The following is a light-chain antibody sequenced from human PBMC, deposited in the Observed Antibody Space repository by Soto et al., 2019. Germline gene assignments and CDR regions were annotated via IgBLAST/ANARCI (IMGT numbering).Light chain of an antibody. V-gene: IGKV1-5*03. CDR2: KAS. CDR1: QTISSW. J-gene: IGKJ1*01. Sequence: DIQMTQSPSPLSGSVGDRFTITCRASQTISSWLAWYQQKPGKAPKLLIYKASTLKSGVPSRFSGSGSGTEFTLTISSLQPDDFATYYCQHYNSYSEAFGQGTKVDIK. CDR3: QHYNSYSEA.